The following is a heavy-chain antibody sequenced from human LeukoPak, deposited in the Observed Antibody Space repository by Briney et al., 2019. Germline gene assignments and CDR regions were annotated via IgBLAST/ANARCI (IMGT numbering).Heavy chain of an antibody. D-gene: IGHD1-26*01. V-gene: IGHV1-2*06. CDR2: LNPNSGGT. Sequence: GASVKVSCKASGYTFTGYYMHWVRQAPGQGLEWMGRLNPNSGGTNYARKFQGRVTMTRDTSINTAYMELSRLRSDDTAIYYCARQGMWGAFDFWGQGTMVTVST. CDR1: GYTFTGYY. CDR3: ARQGMWGAFDF. J-gene: IGHJ3*01.